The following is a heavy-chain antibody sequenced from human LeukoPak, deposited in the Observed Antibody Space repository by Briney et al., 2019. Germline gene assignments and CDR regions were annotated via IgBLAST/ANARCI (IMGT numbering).Heavy chain of an antibody. Sequence: GESLKISCKGSGYSFTSYWIGWVRQMPGKGLEWMGIIYPGDSDTTYSPSFQGQVTISADKSISAAYLQWSSLKASDTAMYYCARRDGYCSSTSCYADYYYGMDVWGQGTTVTVSS. J-gene: IGHJ6*02. CDR1: GYSFTSYW. D-gene: IGHD2-2*01. V-gene: IGHV5-51*01. CDR2: IYPGDSDT. CDR3: ARRDGYCSSTSCYADYYYGMDV.